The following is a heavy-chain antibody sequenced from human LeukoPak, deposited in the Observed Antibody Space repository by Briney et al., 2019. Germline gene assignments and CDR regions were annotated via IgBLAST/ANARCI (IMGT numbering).Heavy chain of an antibody. V-gene: IGHV4-39*07. D-gene: IGHD3-3*01. CDR1: GGSISSSSYY. Sequence: SETLSLTCTVSGGSISSSSYYWGWIRQPPGKGLEWIGSIYYSGSTYYNPSLKSRVTISVDTSKNQFSLKLSSVTAADTAVYYCARVGLVYDFWSGSPEGAFDIWGQGTMVTVSS. CDR3: ARVGLVYDFWSGSPEGAFDI. J-gene: IGHJ3*02. CDR2: IYYSGST.